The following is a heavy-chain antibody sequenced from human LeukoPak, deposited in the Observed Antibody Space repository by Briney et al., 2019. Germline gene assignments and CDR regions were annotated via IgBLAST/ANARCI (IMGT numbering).Heavy chain of an antibody. J-gene: IGHJ5*02. Sequence: ASVKVSCKASGYTFTGYYMHWVRQAPGQGLEWMGWTNPNSGGTNYAQKFQGRVTMTRDTSISTAYMELSRLRSDDTAVYYCARASGSPPPVWFDPWGQGTLVTVSP. CDR1: GYTFTGYY. D-gene: IGHD1-26*01. CDR3: ARASGSPPPVWFDP. CDR2: TNPNSGGT. V-gene: IGHV1-2*02.